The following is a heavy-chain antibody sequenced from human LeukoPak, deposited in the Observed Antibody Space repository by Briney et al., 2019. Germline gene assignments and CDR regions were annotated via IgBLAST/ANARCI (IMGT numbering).Heavy chain of an antibody. D-gene: IGHD6-19*01. CDR1: GVTFRSNV. V-gene: IGHV3-23*01. CDR3: AKDLSSSGFRIDY. J-gene: IGHJ4*02. Sequence: GSLSLNCTASGVTFRSNVMSWVRQTPGKGLEWVSTISDSGVSTYYADSVKGRFSISRDNSKNTLYMQMNSLRAEDTAVYYCAKDLSSSGFRIDYWGQGTLVTVSS. CDR2: ISDSGVST.